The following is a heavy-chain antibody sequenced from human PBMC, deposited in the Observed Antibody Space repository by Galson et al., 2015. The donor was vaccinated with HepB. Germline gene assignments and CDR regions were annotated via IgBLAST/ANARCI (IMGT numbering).Heavy chain of an antibody. J-gene: IGHJ3*02. Sequence: SLRLSCAASGFTVSSNYMSWVRQAPGKGLEWVSVIYSGGSTYYADSVKGRFTISRDNSKNTLYLQMNSLRAEDTAVYYCARVGGLAAAGSFDIWGQGTMVTVSS. V-gene: IGHV3-53*01. CDR2: IYSGGST. CDR3: ARVGGLAAAGSFDI. CDR1: GFTVSSNY. D-gene: IGHD6-13*01.